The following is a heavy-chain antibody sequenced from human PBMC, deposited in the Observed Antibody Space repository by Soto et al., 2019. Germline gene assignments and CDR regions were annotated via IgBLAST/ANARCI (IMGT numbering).Heavy chain of an antibody. CDR2: LYYGGST. V-gene: IGHV4-39*01. CDR3: ARQLPVGATSWFDP. J-gene: IGHJ5*02. Sequence: SEPLSLTCSVSGGSINSDDSFWGWVRQSPGKGLEWIGSLYYGGSTFYNPSLKSRVTISLDTSKNQFSLRLTSVTAADTAIYYCARQLPVGATSWFDPWGQGTLVTSPQ. CDR1: GGSINSDDSF. D-gene: IGHD1-26*01.